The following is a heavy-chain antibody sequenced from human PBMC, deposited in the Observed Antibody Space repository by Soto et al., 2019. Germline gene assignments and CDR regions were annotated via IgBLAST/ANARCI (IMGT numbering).Heavy chain of an antibody. Sequence: SETLSLTCAVSGGSISSSNWWSWVRQPPGKGLEWIGEIYHSGSTNYNPSLKSRVTISVDKSKNQFSLKLSSVTAADTAVYYCARKGDMIVVASYFDYWGQGTLVTVSS. J-gene: IGHJ4*02. CDR3: ARKGDMIVVASYFDY. CDR2: IYHSGST. CDR1: GGSISSSNW. D-gene: IGHD3-22*01. V-gene: IGHV4-4*02.